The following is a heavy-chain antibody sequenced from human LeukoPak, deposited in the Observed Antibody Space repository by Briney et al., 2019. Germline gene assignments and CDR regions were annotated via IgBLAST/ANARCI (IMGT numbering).Heavy chain of an antibody. CDR3: ARGGPGHIVVVPLYYYYYGMDV. Sequence: SETLSLTCTVSGGSISSYYWSWIRQPPGKGLEWIGYIYYSGSTNYNPSLKSRVTISVDTSKNQFSLKLSSVTAADTAVYYCARGGPGHIVVVPLYYYYYGMDVWGQGTTVTVSS. J-gene: IGHJ6*02. CDR2: IYYSGST. D-gene: IGHD2-2*01. CDR1: GGSISSYY. V-gene: IGHV4-59*01.